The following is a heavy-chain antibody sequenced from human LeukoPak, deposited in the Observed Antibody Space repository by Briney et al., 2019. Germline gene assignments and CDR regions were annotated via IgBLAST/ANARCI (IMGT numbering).Heavy chain of an antibody. Sequence: GSLRLSCAASGFTFWNYAMTWVRQAPGKGLEWVSGISGSGGNTYYADSLKGRFTISRDNSKSTLFLQMNSLRAEDTAVYFCAKDIRDYEVLTGSGGIDYWGQGTLVTVDS. CDR2: ISGSGGNT. V-gene: IGHV3-23*01. CDR1: GFTFWNYA. D-gene: IGHD3-9*01. CDR3: AKDIRDYEVLTGSGGIDY. J-gene: IGHJ4*02.